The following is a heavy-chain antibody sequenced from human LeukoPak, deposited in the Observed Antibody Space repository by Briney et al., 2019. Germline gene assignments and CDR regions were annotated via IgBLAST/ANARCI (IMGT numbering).Heavy chain of an antibody. J-gene: IGHJ6*02. D-gene: IGHD1-1*01. Sequence: GGSLRLSCAASGFTFSSYAMHWVRQAPGKGLEYVSAISSNGGSTYYANSVKGRFTISRDNSKNTLYLQMGSLRAEDMAVYYCARDQDWNDDYYGMDVWGQGTMVTVSS. CDR3: ARDQDWNDDYYGMDV. CDR2: ISSNGGST. V-gene: IGHV3-64*01. CDR1: GFTFSSYA.